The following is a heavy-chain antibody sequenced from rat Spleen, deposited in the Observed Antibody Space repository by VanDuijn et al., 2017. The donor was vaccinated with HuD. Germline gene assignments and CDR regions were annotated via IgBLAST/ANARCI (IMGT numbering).Heavy chain of an antibody. D-gene: IGHD1-12*02. CDR1: GFSFSDSD. Sequence: EVKLVESGGGLVQPGGSLSLSCTASGFSFSDSDMAWVRQAPAKGLEWVASIRTSGVILYYRDSVKGRFTVSRDDAHSTLYLRMDSLRSEDTATYYWARGDLGDGSYWLDYWGQGVMVTVSS. CDR2: IRTSGVIL. V-gene: IGHV5-25*01. J-gene: IGHJ2*01. CDR3: ARGDLGDGSYWLDY.